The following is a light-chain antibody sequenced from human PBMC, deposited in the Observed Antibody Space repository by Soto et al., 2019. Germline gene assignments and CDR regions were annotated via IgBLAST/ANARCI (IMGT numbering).Light chain of an antibody. V-gene: IGKV1-39*01. Sequence: DVQMTQSPSSLSASVGDRVTVTCRTSHIVDTSLNWYQQKPGKAPKLLIYAASSVQSGVPARLSGSGSATFFTLTIHNLQPDDFATYFCQQSYTTPLTFGGGTKVDIK. J-gene: IGKJ4*01. CDR2: AAS. CDR3: QQSYTTPLT. CDR1: HIVDTS.